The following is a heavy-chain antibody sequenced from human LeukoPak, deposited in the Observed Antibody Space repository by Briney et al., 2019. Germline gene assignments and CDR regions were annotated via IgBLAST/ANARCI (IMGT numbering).Heavy chain of an antibody. CDR1: GFTFDDYA. CDR2: ISGDGGST. CDR3: AKDIPPNSYGSGSYSDY. J-gene: IGHJ4*02. V-gene: IGHV3-43*02. Sequence: GGSLRLSCAASGFTFDDYAMHWVRQAPGKGLEWVTLISGDGGSTYYADSVKGRFTISRDNSKNSLYLQMNSLRTEDTALYYCAKDIPPNSYGSGSYSDYWGQRTLVTVSS. D-gene: IGHD3-10*01.